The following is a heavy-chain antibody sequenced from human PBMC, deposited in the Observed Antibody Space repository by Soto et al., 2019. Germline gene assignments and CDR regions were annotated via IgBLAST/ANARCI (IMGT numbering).Heavy chain of an antibody. D-gene: IGHD2-2*01. J-gene: IGHJ6*02. CDR2: IKSNSDGWTT. CDR1: GFTFSNAW. Sequence: PGGSLRLSCAASGFTFSNAWMSWVRQAPGKGLQWVSQIKSNSDGWTTDYAAPVKGRFTDSRDDSENTLYLQMNSMKTEDKVVYYCTTDLPAAIVYYYYYGMDVWGQGTTVTVSS. V-gene: IGHV3-15*01. CDR3: TTDLPAAIVYYYYYGMDV.